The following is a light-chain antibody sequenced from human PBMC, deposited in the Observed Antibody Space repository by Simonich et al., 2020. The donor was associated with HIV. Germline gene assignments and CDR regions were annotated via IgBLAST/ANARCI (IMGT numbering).Light chain of an antibody. V-gene: IGKV3-11*01. CDR2: HAS. J-gene: IGKJ3*01. CDR1: QSVSSY. Sequence: EIVLTQSPATLSLSPGERATLSCMASQSVSSYLAWYQQKPGQAPRLLIYHASNRATGIPARFSGSGSGTDFTLTISSLEPEDFAVYYCQQRSNWPLFTFGPGTKVDIK. CDR3: QQRSNWPLFT.